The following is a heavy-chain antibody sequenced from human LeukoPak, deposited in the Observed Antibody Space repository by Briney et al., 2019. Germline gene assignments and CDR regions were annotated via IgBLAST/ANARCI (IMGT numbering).Heavy chain of an antibody. CDR1: GGSISSYY. CDR2: IYYSGST. J-gene: IGHJ5*02. D-gene: IGHD3-10*01. Sequence: SETLSLTCTVSGGSISSYYWSWIRQPPGKGLEWIGYIYYSGSTNYNPSLKSRVTISVDTSKNQFSLKLSSVTAADTAVYYCARAPYGSAPYNWFDPWGQGTLVTVSS. CDR3: ARAPYGSAPYNWFDP. V-gene: IGHV4-59*01.